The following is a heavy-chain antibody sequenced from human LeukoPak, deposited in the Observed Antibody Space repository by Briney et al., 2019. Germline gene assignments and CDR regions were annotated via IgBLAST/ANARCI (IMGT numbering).Heavy chain of an antibody. CDR2: IYSGGST. J-gene: IGHJ4*02. CDR1: GFTVSSNY. D-gene: IGHD3-10*01. V-gene: IGHV3-66*02. CDR3: ARDQYYYGSETIDY. Sequence: GGSLRLSCAASGFTVSSNYMSWVRQAPGKGLEWVSVIYSGGSTYYADSVKGRFTISRDNSKNTLYLQMNSLRAEDTAVYYCARDQYYYGSETIDYWGQGTLVTVSS.